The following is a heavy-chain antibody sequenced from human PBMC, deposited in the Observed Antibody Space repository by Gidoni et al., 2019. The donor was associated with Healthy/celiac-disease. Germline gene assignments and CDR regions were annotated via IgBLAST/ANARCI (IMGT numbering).Heavy chain of an antibody. CDR1: GYTFTGYY. D-gene: IGHD3-22*01. Sequence: QVQLVQSGAEVKKPGASVKVSCKASGYTFTGYYMHWVRQAPGQGLEWMGWINPNSGGTNYAQKFQGRVTMTRDTSISTAYMELSRLRSDDTAVYYCARDYYDSSGYSDYYYYYGMDVWGQGTTVTVSS. J-gene: IGHJ6*02. V-gene: IGHV1-2*02. CDR2: INPNSGGT. CDR3: ARDYYDSSGYSDYYYYYGMDV.